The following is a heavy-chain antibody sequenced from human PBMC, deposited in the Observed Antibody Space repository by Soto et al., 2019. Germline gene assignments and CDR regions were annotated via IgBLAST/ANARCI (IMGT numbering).Heavy chain of an antibody. CDR2: IIPIFGTA. V-gene: IGHV1-69*13. CDR1: GGTFSSYA. D-gene: IGHD2-2*01. J-gene: IGHJ6*02. Sequence: ASVKVSCKASGGTFSSYAISWVRQAPGQGLEWMGGIIPIFGTANYAQKFQGRVTITADESTSTAYMELSSLRSEDTAVYYCARFPLPPEYQLPDYYYYGMDVWGQGTTVTVSS. CDR3: ARFPLPPEYQLPDYYYYGMDV.